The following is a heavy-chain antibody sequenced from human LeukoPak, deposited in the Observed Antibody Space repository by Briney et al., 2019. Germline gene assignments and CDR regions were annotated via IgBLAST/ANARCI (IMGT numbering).Heavy chain of an antibody. D-gene: IGHD5-18*01. V-gene: IGHV1-2*02. J-gene: IGHJ4*02. Sequence: GASVKVSCKASGYTFTSYDINWVRQATGQGLEWMGWINPNSGGTNYAQKFQGRVTMTRDTSISTAYMELSRLRSDDTAVYYCARDLGYEDTAMVNWGQGTLVTVSS. CDR2: INPNSGGT. CDR1: GYTFTSYD. CDR3: ARDLGYEDTAMVN.